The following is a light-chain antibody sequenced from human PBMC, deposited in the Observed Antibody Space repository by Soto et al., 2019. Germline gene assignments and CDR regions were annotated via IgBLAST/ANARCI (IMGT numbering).Light chain of an antibody. CDR2: KAS. J-gene: IGKJ2*01. CDR1: QSISSR. CDR3: QEYNRYPPYT. Sequence: DIQMTQSPSTLSASVGDRVTITCRASQSISSRLLSYQQKPGNAPQLLIYKASSLESGVPSRFSGSGSGTEFTITIISLQHDDFATYYCQEYNRYPPYTFGQGTKLEIK. V-gene: IGKV1-5*03.